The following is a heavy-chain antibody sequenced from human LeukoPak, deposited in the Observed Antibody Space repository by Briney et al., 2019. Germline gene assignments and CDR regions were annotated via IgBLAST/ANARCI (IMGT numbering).Heavy chain of an antibody. Sequence: GGSLRLSCAASGFTFSSYGMHWVRQAPGKGLEWVAVIWYDGSNKYYADSVKGRFTISRDNSKNTLYLQMNSLRAEDTALYYCAKDPHPDYYYYYMDVWGKGTTVTVSS. CDR2: IWYDGSNK. J-gene: IGHJ6*03. CDR3: AKDPHPDYYYYYMDV. V-gene: IGHV3-33*06. CDR1: GFTFSSYG.